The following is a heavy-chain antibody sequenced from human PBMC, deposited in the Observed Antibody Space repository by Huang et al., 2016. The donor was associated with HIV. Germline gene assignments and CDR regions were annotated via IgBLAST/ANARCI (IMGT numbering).Heavy chain of an antibody. D-gene: IGHD3-16*01. Sequence: QITLKESGPALLRPTQTLTLTCTFSGFSLTTIGAGVGWIRQPPGKPLEWLVLIYWDDDKRFSPSLKTRISVTKDTSKNQGGFTMNNVGPTDTGTYYCAHIGRLGDYYMDVWGNGTAVTVSS. CDR2: IYWDDDK. CDR3: AHIGRLGDYYMDV. J-gene: IGHJ6*03. V-gene: IGHV2-5*02. CDR1: GFSLTTIGAG.